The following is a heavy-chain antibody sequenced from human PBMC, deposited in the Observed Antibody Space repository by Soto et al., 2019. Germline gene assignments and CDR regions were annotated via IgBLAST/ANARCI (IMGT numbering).Heavy chain of an antibody. CDR1: GGSFSGYY. CDR2: INHSGST. CDR3: ARKTQRPGPFDY. D-gene: IGHD6-6*01. Sequence: SETLSLTCAFYGGSFSGYYWSWIRQPPGKGLEWIGEINHSGSTNYNPSLKSRVTISVDTSKNQFSLKLSSVTAADTAVYYCARKTQRPGPFDYWGQGTLVTVSS. V-gene: IGHV4-34*01. J-gene: IGHJ4*02.